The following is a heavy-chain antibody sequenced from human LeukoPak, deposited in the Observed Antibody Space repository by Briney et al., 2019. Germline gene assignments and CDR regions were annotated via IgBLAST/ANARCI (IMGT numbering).Heavy chain of an antibody. CDR1: GVTLSTYA. CDR2: ISSSGSGDNT. D-gene: IGHD6-13*01. Sequence: GGSLRLSCAASGVTLSTYAMSWARQAPGKGLEWVSGISSSGSGDNTYYADSVKGRFTISRDNAKNSLYLQMNSLRAEDTAVYYCARDRHMSSCSWLLDAFDIWGQGTMVTVSS. J-gene: IGHJ3*02. CDR3: ARDRHMSSCSWLLDAFDI. V-gene: IGHV3-21*01.